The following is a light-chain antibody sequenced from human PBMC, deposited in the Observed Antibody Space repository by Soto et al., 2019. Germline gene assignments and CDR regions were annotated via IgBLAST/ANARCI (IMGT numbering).Light chain of an antibody. CDR3: QQYGSSLYT. V-gene: IGKV3-20*01. Sequence: EIVLTQSPGTLSLSPGERATLSCRASQSVSSSYLAWYQQKPGQAPRLHIYGASSRATGIPDRFSGSGSGTDFTLTISRLEPEAFAVYYCQQYGSSLYTFGQGTKLEIK. CDR1: QSVSSSY. J-gene: IGKJ2*01. CDR2: GAS.